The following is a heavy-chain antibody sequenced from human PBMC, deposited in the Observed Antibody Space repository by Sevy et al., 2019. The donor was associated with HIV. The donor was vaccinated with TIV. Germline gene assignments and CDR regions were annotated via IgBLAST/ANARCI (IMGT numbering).Heavy chain of an antibody. J-gene: IGHJ6*02. CDR1: GGSFSGYY. CDR2: INHSGST. Sequence: SETLSLTCAVYGGSFSGYYWSWIRQPPGKGLEWIGEINHSGSTNYNPSLKSRVTISVDTSKNQFSLKLSSVTAADTAVYYCARGDSSGWYPNYYYYGMDVWGQGTTVTVSS. V-gene: IGHV4-34*01. D-gene: IGHD6-19*01. CDR3: ARGDSSGWYPNYYYYGMDV.